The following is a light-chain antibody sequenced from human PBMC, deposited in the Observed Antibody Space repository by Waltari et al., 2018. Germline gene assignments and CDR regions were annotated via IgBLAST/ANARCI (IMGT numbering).Light chain of an antibody. Sequence: DILMTQSPATLSASVGDTLTSTCRASQSINNWLAWYQQKPGKAPKLLIYTASSLESGGPSRFSGSGSGTEFTLTISSLQPDDFATYYCQQYNSYSGTFGPGTKVDIK. J-gene: IGKJ3*01. CDR2: TAS. CDR1: QSINNW. V-gene: IGKV1-5*03. CDR3: QQYNSYSGT.